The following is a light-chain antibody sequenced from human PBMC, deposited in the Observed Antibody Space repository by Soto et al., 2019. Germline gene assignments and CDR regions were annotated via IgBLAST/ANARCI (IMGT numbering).Light chain of an antibody. V-gene: IGLV2-11*01. J-gene: IGLJ3*02. Sequence: QSALTQPRSVSGSPGQSVTISCTGTSSDVGGYNYVSWYQQHPGKAPKLVIYDVSERPSGVPDRFSGSKSGNMASLTISGLQAEDEADYYCCSYAGSYTWVFGGGTKLTVL. CDR3: CSYAGSYTWV. CDR2: DVS. CDR1: SSDVGGYNY.